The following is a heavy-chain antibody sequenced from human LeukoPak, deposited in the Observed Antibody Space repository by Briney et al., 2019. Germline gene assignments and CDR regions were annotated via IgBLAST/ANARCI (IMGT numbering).Heavy chain of an antibody. CDR3: TRHNYYDSSGYYDH. Sequence: NLSETLSLTCTDPGDSLSIYYWSWIPPPPGKRLEQIGYIYTSGSTNYTPSPKSRVTISVHTSKTQFPLMLNSVTAADTAVYYCTRHNYYDSSGYYDHRGQGTLVTLSS. CDR1: GDSLSIYY. V-gene: IGHV4-4*09. J-gene: IGHJ4*02. CDR2: IYTSGST. D-gene: IGHD3-22*01.